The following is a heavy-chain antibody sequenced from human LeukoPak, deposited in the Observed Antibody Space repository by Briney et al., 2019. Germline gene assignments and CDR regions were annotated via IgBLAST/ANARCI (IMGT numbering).Heavy chain of an antibody. D-gene: IGHD6-6*01. V-gene: IGHV3-11*05. CDR1: GFTFSDHY. Sequence: GGSLRLSCAASGFTFSDHYMSWIRQTPEKGLEWVSYISGNSYYTNYADSVKGRFTISRDNAKNSLYLQMNSLRTEDTALYYCAKDRSSSAFDYWGQGTLVTVSS. CDR2: ISGNSYYT. J-gene: IGHJ4*02. CDR3: AKDRSSSAFDY.